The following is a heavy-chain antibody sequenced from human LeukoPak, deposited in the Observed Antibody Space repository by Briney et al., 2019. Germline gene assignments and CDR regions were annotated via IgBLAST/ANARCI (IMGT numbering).Heavy chain of an antibody. CDR1: GGSFSGYY. J-gene: IGHJ4*02. CDR3: ARMPQAPSGYSYGPNAWNPDKNDY. CDR2: INHSGST. D-gene: IGHD5-18*01. Sequence: SETLSLTCAVYGGSFSGYYWSWIRQPPGKGLEWIGEINHSGSTNYNPSPKSRVTISVDTSKNQFSLKLSSVTAADTAVYYCARMPQAPSGYSYGPNAWNPDKNDYWGQGTLVTVSS. V-gene: IGHV4-34*01.